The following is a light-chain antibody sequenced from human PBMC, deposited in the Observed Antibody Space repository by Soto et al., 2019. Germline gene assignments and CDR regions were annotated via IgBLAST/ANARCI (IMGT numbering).Light chain of an antibody. J-gene: IGLJ1*01. CDR2: EVS. Sequence: TSSDVGGYNYVSWYQQHPGKAPNLMIYEVSKRPSGAPDRFSGSKSGNTASLTVSGLQAEDEADYYCSSYAGSNNFVVFGTGTKVTVL. V-gene: IGLV2-8*01. CDR1: SSDVGGYNY. CDR3: SSYAGSNNFVV.